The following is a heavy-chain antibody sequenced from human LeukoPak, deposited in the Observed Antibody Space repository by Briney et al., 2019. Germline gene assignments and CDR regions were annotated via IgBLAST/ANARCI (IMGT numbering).Heavy chain of an antibody. V-gene: IGHV1-69*05. CDR1: GGTFSSYA. D-gene: IGHD6-13*01. Sequence: ASVKVSCKASGGTFSSYAISWVRQAPGQGLEWMGGIIPIFGTANYAQKFQGRVTITTDESTSTAYMELSSLRSEDTAVYYCARCTGPSSSCEYFQHWGQGTLVTVSS. J-gene: IGHJ1*01. CDR3: ARCTGPSSSCEYFQH. CDR2: IIPIFGTA.